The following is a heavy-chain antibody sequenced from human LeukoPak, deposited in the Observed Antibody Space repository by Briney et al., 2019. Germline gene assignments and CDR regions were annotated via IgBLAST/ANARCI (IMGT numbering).Heavy chain of an antibody. V-gene: IGHV3-11*06. CDR3: AREMYSSSSGLDY. CDR2: ISSSSSYT. J-gene: IGHJ4*02. D-gene: IGHD6-6*01. CDR1: GFTFSDYY. Sequence: PGGSLSLSCAASGFTFSDYYMSWIRQAPGKGLEWVSYISSSSSYTNYADSVKGRFTISRDNAKNSLYLQMNSLRAEDTAVYYCAREMYSSSSGLDYWGQGTLVTVSS.